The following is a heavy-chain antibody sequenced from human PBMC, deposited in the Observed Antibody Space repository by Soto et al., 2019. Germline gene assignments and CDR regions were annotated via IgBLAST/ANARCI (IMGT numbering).Heavy chain of an antibody. Sequence: PGESLKVSCKGSGYSFTSDWISWVSQMPGKALEWMGIIYRWDSDTRYSPSFQGHVTISADKSISTAYLQWSSLKASDTAMYYCARLTYYYGSGSYSPHNWFDPWGQGTMVTVSS. D-gene: IGHD3-10*01. CDR1: GYSFTSDW. CDR2: IYRWDSDT. V-gene: IGHV5-51*01. J-gene: IGHJ5*02. CDR3: ARLTYYYGSGSYSPHNWFDP.